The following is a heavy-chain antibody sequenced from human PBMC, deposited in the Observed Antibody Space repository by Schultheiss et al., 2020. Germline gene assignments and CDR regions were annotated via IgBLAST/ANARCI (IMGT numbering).Heavy chain of an antibody. CDR1: GYTFTSYD. Sequence: ASVKVSCKDSGYTFTSYDINWVRQATGQGLEWMGWMNPNSGNTGYAQKFQGRVTMTRNTSISTAYMELSSLRSEDTAVYYCARDRDSLPCWGMDVWGQGTTVTVSS. V-gene: IGHV1-8*01. CDR2: MNPNSGNT. CDR3: ARDRDSLPCWGMDV. J-gene: IGHJ6*02. D-gene: IGHD1-26*01.